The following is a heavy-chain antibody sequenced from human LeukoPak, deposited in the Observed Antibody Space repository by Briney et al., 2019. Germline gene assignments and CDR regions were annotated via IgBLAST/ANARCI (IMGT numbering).Heavy chain of an antibody. CDR3: ARDVRWILTGYSRLNDY. D-gene: IGHD3-9*01. CDR1: GFTFSSYG. CDR2: ISYDGSNK. J-gene: IGHJ4*02. V-gene: IGHV3-30*03. Sequence: PGGSLRLSCAASGFTFSSYGMHWVRQAPGKGLEWVAVISYDGSNKYYADSVKGRFTISRDNSKNTLYLQMNSLRAEDTAVYYCARDVRWILTGYSRLNDYWGQGTLVTVSS.